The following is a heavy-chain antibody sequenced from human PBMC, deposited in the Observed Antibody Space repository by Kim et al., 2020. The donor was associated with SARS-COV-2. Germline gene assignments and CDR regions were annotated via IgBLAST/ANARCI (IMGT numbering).Heavy chain of an antibody. J-gene: IGHJ3*02. Sequence: IYYAGSVKGRFTISRDNAKKSLFLQMSRLRDEDTAVYFCVMSRWGGAFDIWGQGTMITVSS. D-gene: IGHD3-16*01. CDR3: VMSRWGGAFDI. V-gene: IGHV3-48*02. CDR2: I.